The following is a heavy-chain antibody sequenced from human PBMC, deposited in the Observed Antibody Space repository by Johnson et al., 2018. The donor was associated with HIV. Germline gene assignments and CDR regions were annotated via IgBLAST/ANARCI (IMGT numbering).Heavy chain of an antibody. CDR2: ISYDGSNK. Sequence: QVQLVESGGGVVQPGRSLRLSCAASGFTFSSYAMHWVRQAPGKGLEWVAVISYDGSNKYYADSVKGRFTISRDNSKNTLHLQMHSLRAEDTAVYYCARESNGDYVAFDIWGQGTMVTVSS. D-gene: IGHD4-17*01. CDR1: GFTFSSYA. V-gene: IGHV3-30*14. J-gene: IGHJ3*02. CDR3: ARESNGDYVAFDI.